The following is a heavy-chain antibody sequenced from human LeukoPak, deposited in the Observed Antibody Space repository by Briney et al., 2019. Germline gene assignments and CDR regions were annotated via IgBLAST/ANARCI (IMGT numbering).Heavy chain of an antibody. CDR2: INIDGSTT. J-gene: IGHJ4*02. CDR3: ARVGGPGSYGF. V-gene: IGHV3-74*03. D-gene: IGHD3-10*01. Sequence: GGSLRLSCAASGFAFSSYWMHWVRQVPGKGLVWVSRINIDGSTTTYADSVQGRFTISRDNAKNTLYLQMNSLRAEDTALYYCARVGGPGSYGFWGQGTLVTVSS. CDR1: GFAFSSYW.